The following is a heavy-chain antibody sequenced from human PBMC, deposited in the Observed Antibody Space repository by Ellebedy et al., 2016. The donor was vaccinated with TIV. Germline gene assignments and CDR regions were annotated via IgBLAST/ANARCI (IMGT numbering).Heavy chain of an antibody. Sequence: GESLKISCAASGFTVTTNYMNWVRQAPGKGLEWVSVIFSAADGGETHYADSVKGRFTISRDSSKNTLYLQMNSLRAEDTAVYFCARHTTMAYLFDFWGQGALVTVSS. J-gene: IGHJ4*02. CDR2: IFSAADGGET. CDR3: ARHTTMAYLFDF. CDR1: GFTVTTNY. D-gene: IGHD1-1*01. V-gene: IGHV3-53*01.